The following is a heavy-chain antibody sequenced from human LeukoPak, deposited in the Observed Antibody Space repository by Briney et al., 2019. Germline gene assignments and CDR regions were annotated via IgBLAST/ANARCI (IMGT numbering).Heavy chain of an antibody. Sequence: GGSLRLSCEASGFTFSKVWMSWVRQAPGKGLEWVGRIKSKSDDGTRDYAPPVRGRFTISRDDSKSTVYLQMESLRSEDTGVYYCCGTRGDLWGQGTLVAVSS. CDR2: IKSKSDDGTR. D-gene: IGHD1-14*01. CDR3: CGTRGDL. V-gene: IGHV3-15*01. CDR1: GFTFSKVW. J-gene: IGHJ5*02.